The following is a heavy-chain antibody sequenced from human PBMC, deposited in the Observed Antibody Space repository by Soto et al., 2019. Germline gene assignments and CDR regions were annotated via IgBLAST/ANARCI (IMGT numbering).Heavy chain of an antibody. D-gene: IGHD5-12*01. V-gene: IGHV3-48*02. CDR2: ISSSGTI. CDR1: GFTFNSYD. CDR3: ARGGYDYRNFAY. J-gene: IGHJ4*02. Sequence: EVQLVESGGDLVQPGGSLRLSCTASGFTFNSYDMNWVRQAPGKGLEWISYISSSGTIYYADSVKGRFTISRDNAKNSLYLQMNSLREDDTAVYYCARGGYDYRNFAYWGQGTLVTVSS.